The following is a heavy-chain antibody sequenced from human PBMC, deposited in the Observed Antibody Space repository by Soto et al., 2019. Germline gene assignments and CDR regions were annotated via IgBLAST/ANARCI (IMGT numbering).Heavy chain of an antibody. CDR2: INSDGSGT. Sequence: GGSLRLSCAASGFTFSSCWMHWVRQAPGKGLVWVSRINSDGSGTTYADSVKGRFTISRDNAKNTLYLQMNSLRAEDTAVYYCARDPDIVIIPAATDATDVWGQGTTVTVSS. D-gene: IGHD2-2*01. CDR1: GFTFSSCW. J-gene: IGHJ6*02. V-gene: IGHV3-74*01. CDR3: ARDPDIVIIPAATDATDV.